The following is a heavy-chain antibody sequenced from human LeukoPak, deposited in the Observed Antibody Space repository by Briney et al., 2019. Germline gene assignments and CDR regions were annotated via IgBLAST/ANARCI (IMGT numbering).Heavy chain of an antibody. CDR3: GTLSAGAFDV. V-gene: IGHV7-4-1*02. CDR1: GYTFTSYA. CDR2: INANTGNP. Sequence: GGSVKVSCKASGYTFTSYAMNLMRQAPGQGLEWMGWINANTGNPTYAQGFTGRFVFSLDTSVSTAYLQISSLKAEDTAVYYCGTLSAGAFDVWGQGTMVTVSS. J-gene: IGHJ3*01. D-gene: IGHD2/OR15-2a*01.